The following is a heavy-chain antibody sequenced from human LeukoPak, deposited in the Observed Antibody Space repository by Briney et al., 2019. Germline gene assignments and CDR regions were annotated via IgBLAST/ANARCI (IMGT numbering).Heavy chain of an antibody. J-gene: IGHJ4*02. CDR1: GFTLTNYA. V-gene: IGHV3-23*01. CDR2: ISDRGDTT. Sequence: PGGSLRLSCAASGFTLTNYALTWVRQAPGKGLEFVSGISDRGDTTYYADSVKGRFTISRDNSKSTLSLQMHSLRAEDTAVYYCAKSSRGFYPVIGFWGQGTLVTVSS. D-gene: IGHD3-22*01. CDR3: AKSSRGFYPVIGF.